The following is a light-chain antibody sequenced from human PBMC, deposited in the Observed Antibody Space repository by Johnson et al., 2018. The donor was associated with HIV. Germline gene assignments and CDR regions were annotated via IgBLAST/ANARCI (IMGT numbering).Light chain of an antibody. V-gene: IGLV1-51*02. CDR1: SSNIGNNY. Sequence: QSVLTQPPSMSAAPGQKVTISCSGSSSNIGNNYVSWYQQLPGTAPNLLIYENNKRPSGIPDRFSGSKSGTSATLGITGLQTGDEADYYCGTWDSSLSVLYVFGTGTKVTVL. CDR3: GTWDSSLSVLYV. J-gene: IGLJ1*01. CDR2: ENN.